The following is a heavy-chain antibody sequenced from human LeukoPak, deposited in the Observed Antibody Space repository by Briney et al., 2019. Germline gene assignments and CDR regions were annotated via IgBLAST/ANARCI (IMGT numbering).Heavy chain of an antibody. Sequence: ASVKVSCKASGYTFTSYGISWVRQAPGQGPEWMGWISAYNGNTNCAQKLQGRVTMTTDTSTSTAYMELRSLRSDDTAVYYCSRGGPVAGTHKYFQHWGQGTLVTVSS. CDR2: ISAYNGNT. D-gene: IGHD6-19*01. CDR1: GYTFTSYG. V-gene: IGHV1-18*01. J-gene: IGHJ1*01. CDR3: SRGGPVAGTHKYFQH.